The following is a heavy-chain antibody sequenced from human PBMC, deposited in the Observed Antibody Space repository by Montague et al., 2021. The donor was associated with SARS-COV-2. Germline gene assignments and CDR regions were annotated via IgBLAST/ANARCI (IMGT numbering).Heavy chain of an antibody. CDR2: ISSDGSGT. CDR3: ARDTDSGSYWDAFDI. D-gene: IGHD1-26*01. J-gene: IGHJ3*02. CDR1: GFTFSSYW. Sequence: SLRLSCAASGFTFSSYWMHWFRQAPGKGLVWVSRISSDGSGTTYADSAKGRFTISRDNTKNTLYLQMNSLRAEDTAVYYCARDTDSGSYWDAFDIWGQGTMVTVST. V-gene: IGHV3-74*01.